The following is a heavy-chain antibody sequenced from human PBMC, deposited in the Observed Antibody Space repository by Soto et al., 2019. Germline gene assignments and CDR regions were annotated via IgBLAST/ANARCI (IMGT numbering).Heavy chain of an antibody. CDR3: EKDSRDGYNSGYFDY. D-gene: IGHD5-12*01. CDR2: ISYDGSNK. CDR1: GFTFSSYG. J-gene: IGHJ4*02. Sequence: QVQLVESGGGVVQPGRSLRLSCAASGFTFSSYGMHWVRQAPGKGLEWVAVISYDGSNKYYADSVKGRFTISRDNSKNRLYLKMNSLRAEDTAVYYCEKDSRDGYNSGYFDYWGRETLVTVSS. V-gene: IGHV3-30*18.